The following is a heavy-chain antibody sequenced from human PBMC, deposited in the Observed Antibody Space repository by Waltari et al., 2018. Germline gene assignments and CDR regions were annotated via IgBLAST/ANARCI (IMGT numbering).Heavy chain of an antibody. V-gene: IGHV3-13*01. Sequence: EVQLVESGGGLVQPGGSLRLSCAASGFTFSSYDMHWVRQATGKGLEWVSAIGTAGDTYYPGSVKGRFTISRENAKNSLYLQMNSLRAGDTAVYYCARDRYSSGWYGEGGYFDLWGRGTLVTVSS. CDR1: GFTFSSYD. CDR3: ARDRYSSGWYGEGGYFDL. D-gene: IGHD6-19*01. CDR2: IGTAGDT. J-gene: IGHJ2*01.